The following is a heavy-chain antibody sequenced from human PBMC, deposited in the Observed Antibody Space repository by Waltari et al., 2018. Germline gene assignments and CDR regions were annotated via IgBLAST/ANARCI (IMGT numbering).Heavy chain of an antibody. V-gene: IGHV1-69-2*01. J-gene: IGHJ4*02. Sequence: RVTITADTSTDTAYMELSSLRSEDTAVYYCATLSMVRGVITFDYWGQGTLVTVSS. CDR3: ATLSMVRGVITFDY. D-gene: IGHD3-10*01.